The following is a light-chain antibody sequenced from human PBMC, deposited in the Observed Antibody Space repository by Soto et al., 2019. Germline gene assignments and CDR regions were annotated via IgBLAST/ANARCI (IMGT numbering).Light chain of an antibody. V-gene: IGKV3D-20*02. J-gene: IGKJ1*01. CDR3: QQRSNWWT. CDR1: HTISSSY. Sequence: EIVLTQSPGTLSLSPGERATLSCRASHTISSSYLAWYQQKPGQAPRLLMYGISRRATGIPDRFSGSGSGTDFTLTITRLEPEDFAVYYCQQRSNWWTFGQGTKVDIK. CDR2: GIS.